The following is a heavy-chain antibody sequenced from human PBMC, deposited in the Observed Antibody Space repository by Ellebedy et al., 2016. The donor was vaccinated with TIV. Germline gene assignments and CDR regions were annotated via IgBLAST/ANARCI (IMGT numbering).Heavy chain of an antibody. J-gene: IGHJ4*02. CDR2: IWYDGSNK. CDR1: GFTFSSYG. Sequence: PGGSLRLSCAASGFTFSSYGMHWVRQAPGKGLEWVAVIWYDGSNKYYADSVKGRFTISRDNSKYTLYLLMNSLRAEDTAVYYCAKHSVAATLGCFDHWGQGTLITVSS. V-gene: IGHV3-33*06. CDR3: AKHSVAATLGCFDH. D-gene: IGHD6-19*01.